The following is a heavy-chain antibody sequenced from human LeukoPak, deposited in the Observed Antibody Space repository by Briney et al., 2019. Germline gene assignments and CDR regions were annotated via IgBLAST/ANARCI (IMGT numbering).Heavy chain of an antibody. CDR1: GGSISSSSYY. CDR2: IYTSGST. Sequence: SETLSLTCTVSGGSISSSSYYWGWIRQPPGKGLEWIGRIYTSGSTNYNPSLKSRVTMSVDTSKNQFSLKLSSVTAADTAVYYCARDKSRTYGSADAFDIWGQGTMVTVSS. V-gene: IGHV4-39*07. D-gene: IGHD3-10*01. J-gene: IGHJ3*02. CDR3: ARDKSRTYGSADAFDI.